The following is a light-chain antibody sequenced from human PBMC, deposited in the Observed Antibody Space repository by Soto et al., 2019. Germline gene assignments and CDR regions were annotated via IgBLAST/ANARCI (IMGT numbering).Light chain of an antibody. Sequence: ESVLTQSPATLSLSPGERATLSYRASRSVRSYLAWYQQKPGQAPRLLIYDASNRAAGIPARFSGSGSETDFTLTISNLEPEDFAVYYCQQRYAWPPITFGQGTRLEIK. V-gene: IGKV3-11*01. CDR1: RSVRSY. CDR3: QQRYAWPPIT. CDR2: DAS. J-gene: IGKJ5*01.